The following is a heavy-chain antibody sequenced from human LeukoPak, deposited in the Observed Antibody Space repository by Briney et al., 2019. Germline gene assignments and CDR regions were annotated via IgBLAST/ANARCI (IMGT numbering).Heavy chain of an antibody. D-gene: IGHD3-10*01. CDR2: ISGSGGST. Sequence: GGSLRLSCAASGFTFSSYAMSWVRQAPGKGLEWVSAISGSGGSTYCADSVKGRFTISRDNSKNTLYLQMNSLRAEDTAVYYCAKGGKDYYGSGSYPHWGQGTLVTVSS. CDR1: GFTFSSYA. V-gene: IGHV3-23*01. J-gene: IGHJ4*02. CDR3: AKGGKDYYGSGSYPH.